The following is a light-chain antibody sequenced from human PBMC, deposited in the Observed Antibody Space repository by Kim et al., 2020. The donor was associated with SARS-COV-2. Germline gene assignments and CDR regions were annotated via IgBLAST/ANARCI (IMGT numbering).Light chain of an antibody. J-gene: IGLJ1*01. CDR2: DVT. CDR1: SSDVGGYNY. V-gene: IGLV2-14*03. CDR3: SSYARSNTYV. Sequence: QSALTQPASVSGSPGQSITISCTGTSSDVGGYNYVSWYQQHPGKAPKLMIYDVTKRPSGVSNRFSGSKSGNTVSLTISGLQAEDESDYYCSSYARSNTYVFGTGTKVTVL.